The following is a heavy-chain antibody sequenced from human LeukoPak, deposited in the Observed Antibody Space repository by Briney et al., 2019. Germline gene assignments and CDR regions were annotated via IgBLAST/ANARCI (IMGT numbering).Heavy chain of an antibody. Sequence: HAGGSLRLSCAASGFTFSSYAMSWVRQAPGKGLEWVSAISGSGGSTYYADSVKGRFTISRDNSKNTLYLQTNSLRAEDTAVYYCAKDEEVGATTFDYWGQGTLVTVSS. CDR2: ISGSGGST. CDR1: GFTFSSYA. V-gene: IGHV3-23*01. CDR3: AKDEEVGATTFDY. D-gene: IGHD1-26*01. J-gene: IGHJ4*02.